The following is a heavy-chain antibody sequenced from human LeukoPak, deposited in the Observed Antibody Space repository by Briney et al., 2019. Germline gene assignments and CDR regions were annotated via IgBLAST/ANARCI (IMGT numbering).Heavy chain of an antibody. V-gene: IGHV3-23*01. CDR3: AKAPDFVWGSYRNNYFDS. CDR2: ITGSGTTT. Sequence: GGSLRLSCVASGFTFGDYAMTGVRQAPGKGLEWVSAITGSGTTTYYAASVQGRFTISRDNSNNLVFLQMNNLRVDDTAVYYCAKAPDFVWGSYRNNYFDSWGQGTLVSVS. CDR1: GFTFGDYA. J-gene: IGHJ5*01. D-gene: IGHD3-16*02.